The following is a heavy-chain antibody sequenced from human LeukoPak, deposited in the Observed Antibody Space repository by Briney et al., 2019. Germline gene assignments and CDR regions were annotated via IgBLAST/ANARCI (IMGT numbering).Heavy chain of an antibody. CDR2: IYYSGST. V-gene: IGHV4-39*01. CDR3: ARHGIASNRRYFDY. CDR1: GGSISSSSYY. J-gene: IGHJ4*02. Sequence: SETLSLTCTVSGGSISSSSYYWGWIRQPPGKGLEWIGSIYYSGSTYYNPSLKSRVTISVDTSKNQFSLKLSSVTAADTAVYYCARHGIASNRRYFDYWGQGTLVTVSS. D-gene: IGHD2-21*01.